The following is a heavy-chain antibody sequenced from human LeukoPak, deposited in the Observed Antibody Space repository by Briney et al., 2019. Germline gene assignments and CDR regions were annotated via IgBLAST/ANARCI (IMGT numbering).Heavy chain of an antibody. CDR3: AREGGGGAVAWFDP. CDR2: IYHSGST. V-gene: IGHV4-30-2*01. D-gene: IGHD4-23*01. Sequence: SETLSLTCAVSGGSISSGGYSWSWIRQPPGKGLEWIGYIYHSGSTYYNPSLKSRVTISVDRSKNQFSLKLSSVTAADTAVYYCAREGGGGAVAWFDPWGQGTLVTVSS. CDR1: GGSISSGGYS. J-gene: IGHJ5*02.